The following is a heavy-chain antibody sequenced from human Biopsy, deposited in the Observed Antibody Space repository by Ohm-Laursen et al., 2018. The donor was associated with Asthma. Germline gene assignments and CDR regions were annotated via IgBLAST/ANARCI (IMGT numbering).Heavy chain of an antibody. V-gene: IGHV4-39*01. CDR3: ARLRIRPYYFDY. J-gene: IGHJ4*02. CDR1: YGSITSGGYY. Sequence: GTLSLTCTVSYGSITSGGYYWGWIRQPPGKGLEWIGNIYYGGSTYYSPSLKSRITISVDTSKKQFSLKLSSVTAADTAVYYCARLRIRPYYFDYWGRGTLVTVSS. CDR2: IYYGGST. D-gene: IGHD2-15*01.